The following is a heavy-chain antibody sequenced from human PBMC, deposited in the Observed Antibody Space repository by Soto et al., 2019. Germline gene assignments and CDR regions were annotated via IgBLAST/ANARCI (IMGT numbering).Heavy chain of an antibody. V-gene: IGHV3-23*01. J-gene: IGHJ6*02. CDR1: GFTFSSYA. CDR2: ISGSGGST. CDR3: AKDHYYDSSGYYPSGWYYGMDV. D-gene: IGHD3-22*01. Sequence: GGSLRLSCAASGFTFSSYAMSWVRQAPGKGLEWVSAISGSGGSTYYADSVKGRFTISRDNSKNTLYLQMNSLRAEDTAVYYCAKDHYYDSSGYYPSGWYYGMDVWGQGTTVTVSS.